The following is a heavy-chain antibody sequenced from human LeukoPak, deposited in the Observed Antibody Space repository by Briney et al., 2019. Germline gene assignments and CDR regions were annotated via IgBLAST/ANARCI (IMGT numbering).Heavy chain of an antibody. J-gene: IGHJ3*02. CDR2: IYYSGST. CDR1: GGSISSYY. Sequence: SETLSLTCTVSGGSISSYYWSWIRQPPGKGLEWIGYIYYSGSTNYNPSLKSRVTISVDTSKNQFSLKLSSVTAADTAVYYCARSRLRWQYSHAFDIWGQGTMVTVSS. D-gene: IGHD4-23*01. CDR3: ARSRLRWQYSHAFDI. V-gene: IGHV4-59*12.